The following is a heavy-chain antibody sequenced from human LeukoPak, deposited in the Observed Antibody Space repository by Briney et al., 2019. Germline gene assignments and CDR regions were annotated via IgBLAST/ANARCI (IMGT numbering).Heavy chain of an antibody. CDR3: ARYYYDSSGYYTYFDY. CDR1: GYSFTSYW. Sequence: GESLKISCKGSGYSFTSYWIGWVRQMPGKGLEWMGIIYPGDSDTRYSPSFQGQVTISADKSISTAYLQWSSLKASDTATYYCARYYYDSSGYYTYFDYWGQGTLVTVSS. V-gene: IGHV5-51*01. D-gene: IGHD3-22*01. CDR2: IYPGDSDT. J-gene: IGHJ4*02.